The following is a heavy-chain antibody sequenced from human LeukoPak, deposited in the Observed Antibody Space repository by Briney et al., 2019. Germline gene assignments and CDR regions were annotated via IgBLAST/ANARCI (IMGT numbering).Heavy chain of an antibody. CDR1: GFTFSDYY. CDR3: ARDPIPSSSWDQRPPTEYFQH. Sequence: KAGGSLRLSCAASGFTFSDYYMSWTRQAPGKGLEWVSYISSSGSTIYYADSVKGRFTISRDNAKNSLYLQMNSLRAEDTAVYYCARDPIPSSSWDQRPPTEYFQHWGQGTLVTVSS. CDR2: ISSSGSTI. V-gene: IGHV3-11*04. D-gene: IGHD6-13*01. J-gene: IGHJ1*01.